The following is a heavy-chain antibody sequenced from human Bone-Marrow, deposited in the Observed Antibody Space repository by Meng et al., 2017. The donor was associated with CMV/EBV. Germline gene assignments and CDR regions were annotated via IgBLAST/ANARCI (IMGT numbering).Heavy chain of an antibody. V-gene: IGHV4-4*02. D-gene: IGHD1-26*01. CDR2: IYHRGSA. Sequence: AVSGGSISSSTWWSWLRQPPGKGLEWIGEIYHRGSADYNPSLKSRVTISVDKSKNQFSLRLSSVTAADTAVYYCARYTTSGSYYDYWGQGTLVTVSS. J-gene: IGHJ4*02. CDR3: ARYTTSGSYYDY. CDR1: GGSISSSTW.